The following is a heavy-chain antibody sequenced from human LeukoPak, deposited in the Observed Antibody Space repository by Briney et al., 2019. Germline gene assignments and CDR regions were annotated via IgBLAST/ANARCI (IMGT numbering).Heavy chain of an antibody. CDR3: AIPHYYDTSGYSDN. Sequence: ASVKVSCKASGYTFTGYYMHWVRQAPGQGLEWVGWINPNSGGTNYKQKVQGRVTMTRDTSISTAYLQWTSLRASDPAIYYCAIPHYYDTSGYSDNWGQGTLVTVSS. CDR2: INPNSGGT. D-gene: IGHD3-22*01. CDR1: GYTFTGYY. V-gene: IGHV1-2*02. J-gene: IGHJ4*02.